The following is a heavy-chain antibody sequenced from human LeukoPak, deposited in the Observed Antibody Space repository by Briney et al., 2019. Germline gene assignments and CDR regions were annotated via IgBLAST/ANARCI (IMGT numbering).Heavy chain of an antibody. CDR1: GDRFTSYW. V-gene: IGHV5-51*01. D-gene: IGHD3-10*01. J-gene: IGHJ4*02. Sequence: GESLKISCKGSGDRFTSYWIGWVRQMPGKGLERMGIIYPGDSDTRYSPSFQGQVTISADKSISTAYLQWSRLKASDTAMYYCARPLTVRGEGFYFDHWGQGALVTVSS. CDR2: IYPGDSDT. CDR3: ARPLTVRGEGFYFDH.